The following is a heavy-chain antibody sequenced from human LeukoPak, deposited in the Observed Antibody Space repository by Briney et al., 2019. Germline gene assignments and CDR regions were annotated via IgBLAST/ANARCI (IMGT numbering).Heavy chain of an antibody. V-gene: IGHV3-74*01. CDR1: GFTFSGSW. Sequence: GGSLRLSCAASGFTFSGSWMHWVRQTPGKGLVWVSRIIGDGSVTSYADSVKGRFTISRDNAKNSLYLQMNSLRAEDTAVYYCARTLHGQQQLAPREDYWGQGTLVTVSS. CDR2: IIGDGSVT. J-gene: IGHJ4*02. D-gene: IGHD6-13*01. CDR3: ARTLHGQQQLAPREDY.